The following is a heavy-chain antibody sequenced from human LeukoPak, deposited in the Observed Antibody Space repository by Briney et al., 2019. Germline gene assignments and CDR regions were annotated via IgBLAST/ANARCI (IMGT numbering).Heavy chain of an antibody. CDR1: GFTFSNYA. J-gene: IGHJ6*02. CDR3: AKVPYSDYGSGRPPFMDV. CDR2: ISNTGSDT. D-gene: IGHD3-10*01. Sequence: GGSLRLSCAASGFTFSNYAMSWVRQAPGKGLKWVSTISNTGSDTYYADSVKGRFTISRDNSENTLYLQMNNLRAEDTAIHYCAKVPYSDYGSGRPPFMDVWGQGTTVAVSS. V-gene: IGHV3-23*01.